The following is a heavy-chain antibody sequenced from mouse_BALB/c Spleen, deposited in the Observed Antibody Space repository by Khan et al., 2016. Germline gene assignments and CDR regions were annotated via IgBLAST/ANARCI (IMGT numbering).Heavy chain of an antibody. D-gene: IGHD2-4*01. Sequence: VQLQQSGPELVKPGASVKMSCKASGYTFTNYVMHWVKQKPGQGLEWIGYINPYNDGTKYNEKFKGKATLNSDQSSSTAYMELSSPTTADSAVYYCASWPLITTLRTRQYYAMDYWGQGTSVTVSS. CDR3: ASWPLITTLRTRQYYAMDY. J-gene: IGHJ4*01. CDR1: GYTFTNYV. V-gene: IGHV1S136*01. CDR2: INPYNDGT.